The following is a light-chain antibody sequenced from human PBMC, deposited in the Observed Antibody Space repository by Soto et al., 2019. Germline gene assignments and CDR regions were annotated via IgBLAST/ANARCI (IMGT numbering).Light chain of an antibody. CDR1: QGISNY. CDR3: HRYNSAPLT. V-gene: IGKV1-27*01. J-gene: IGKJ4*01. Sequence: DIQMTQSPSSLSASVGDRVTITCRASQGISNYLAWYQQKPGEVPKVLIYASSTLQSGVPSRFRGSGFGTDFALTISSLQPEDVATYYCHRYNSAPLTFGGGTKVEI. CDR2: ASS.